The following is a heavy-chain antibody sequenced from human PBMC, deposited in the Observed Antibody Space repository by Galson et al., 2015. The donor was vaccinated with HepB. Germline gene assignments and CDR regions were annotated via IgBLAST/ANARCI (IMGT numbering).Heavy chain of an antibody. CDR2: ISHNSGSI. V-gene: IGHV3-21*06. CDR3: ARDHGVVVVPAALHLFDP. D-gene: IGHD2-2*02. J-gene: IGHJ5*02. Sequence: SLRLSCAASGFSFSIYSMNWVRQAPGKGLEWVSSISHNSGSIYYADSVKGRFTISRDNAKNSLYLEMNSLRAEDTAVYYCARDHGVVVVPAALHLFDPWGQGTLVTVSS. CDR1: GFSFSIYS.